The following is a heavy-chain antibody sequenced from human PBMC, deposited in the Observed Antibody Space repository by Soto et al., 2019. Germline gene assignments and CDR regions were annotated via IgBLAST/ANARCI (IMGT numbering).Heavy chain of an antibody. Sequence: QVQLVQSGAEVKKPGASVKVSCKASGYTFTSYDINWVRQATGQGLEWMGWMNPNSGNTGYAQKCQGRVTMTXXTXIXXAYMELSSLRSEDTAVYYCARVGIGGYDAGGGMDVWGQGTTVTVSS. D-gene: IGHD5-12*01. CDR2: MNPNSGNT. J-gene: IGHJ6*02. CDR1: GYTFTSYD. V-gene: IGHV1-8*01. CDR3: ARVGIGGYDAGGGMDV.